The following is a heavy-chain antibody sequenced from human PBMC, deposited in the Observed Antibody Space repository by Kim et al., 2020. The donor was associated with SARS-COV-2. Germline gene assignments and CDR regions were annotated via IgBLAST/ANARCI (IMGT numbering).Heavy chain of an antibody. V-gene: IGHV3-21*01. CDR3: ARDTRIAARGYGAFDI. Sequence: GGSLRLSCAASGFTFSSYSMNWVRQAPGKGLEWVSSISSSSSYIYYADSVKGRFTISRDNAKNSLYLQMNSLRAEDTAVYYCARDTRIAARGYGAFDIWGQGTMVTVSS. CDR1: GFTFSSYS. CDR2: ISSSSSYI. J-gene: IGHJ3*02. D-gene: IGHD6-6*01.